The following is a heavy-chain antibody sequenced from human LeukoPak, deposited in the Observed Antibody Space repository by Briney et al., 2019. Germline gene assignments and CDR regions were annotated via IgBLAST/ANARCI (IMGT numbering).Heavy chain of an antibody. D-gene: IGHD3-10*01. J-gene: IGHJ4*02. Sequence: GGSLRLSCAASGFTFSSYAMTWVRQAPGKGLEWVSGISGSGGRTYYADSVKGRFTISRDNSKNTLYLQMNSLRVEDTAVYYCAKSGGMVRGVLGYWGQGTLVTVSS. CDR3: AKSGGMVRGVLGY. V-gene: IGHV3-23*01. CDR2: ISGSGGRT. CDR1: GFTFSSYA.